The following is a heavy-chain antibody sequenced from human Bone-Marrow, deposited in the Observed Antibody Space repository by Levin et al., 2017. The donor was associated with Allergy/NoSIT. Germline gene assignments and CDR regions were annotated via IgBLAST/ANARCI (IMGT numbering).Heavy chain of an antibody. CDR2: ISDSGTTT. J-gene: IGHJ4*02. Sequence: GESLKISCAASGFTFRSYSMNWARQAPGKGLEWVSYISDSGTTTHYADSVKGRFTISRDNARSSLYLQMNSLRAEDTAVYYCARAAPNAYDYWGQGTRVTVSS. D-gene: IGHD2-8*01. V-gene: IGHV3-48*04. CDR3: ARAAPNAYDY. CDR1: GFTFRSYS.